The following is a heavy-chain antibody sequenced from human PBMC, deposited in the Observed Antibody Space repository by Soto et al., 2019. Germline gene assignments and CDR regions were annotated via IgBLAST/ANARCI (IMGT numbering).Heavy chain of an antibody. CDR3: ARAPPPTAMDYDYYYGMDV. D-gene: IGHD5-18*01. J-gene: IGHJ6*02. CDR2: ISYSGRT. V-gene: IGHV4-59*01. CDR1: GGSISSYY. Sequence: PSETLSLTCTVSGGSISSYYWSWIRQPPGKGLEWIGYISYSGRTNYNPSLKSRVTISVDTSRNQFSLKLSSVTAADTAVYSCARAPPPTAMDYDYYYGMDVWGQGTTVTVSS.